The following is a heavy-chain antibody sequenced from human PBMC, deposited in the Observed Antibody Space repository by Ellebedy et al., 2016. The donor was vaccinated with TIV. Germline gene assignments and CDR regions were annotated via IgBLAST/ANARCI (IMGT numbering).Heavy chain of an antibody. D-gene: IGHD2-21*02. CDR1: GFTVSNNY. V-gene: IGHV3-53*01. CDR2: IYSGGST. J-gene: IGHJ4*02. CDR3: AREPDIVVVTAIQGY. Sequence: GESLKISCEVSGFTVSNNYMSWVRQAPGKGLEWVSVIYSGGSTYYADSVKGRFTISRDNSKNTLYLQMNSLRAEDTAVYYCAREPDIVVVTAIQGYWGQGTLVTVSS.